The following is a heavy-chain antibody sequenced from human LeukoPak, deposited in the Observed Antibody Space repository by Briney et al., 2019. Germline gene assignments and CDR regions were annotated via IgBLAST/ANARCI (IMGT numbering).Heavy chain of an antibody. CDR3: AKDRPRGIAAADY. J-gene: IGHJ4*02. CDR1: GFTFSSYG. Sequence: GGSLRLSCAASGFTFSSYGMHWVRQAPGKGLEWVAVISYDGSNKYYADSVKGRFTISRDNSKNTLYLQMNSLRAEDTAVYYCAKDRPRGIAAADYWGKGHLGAVPS. D-gene: IGHD6-13*01. CDR2: ISYDGSNK. V-gene: IGHV3-30*18.